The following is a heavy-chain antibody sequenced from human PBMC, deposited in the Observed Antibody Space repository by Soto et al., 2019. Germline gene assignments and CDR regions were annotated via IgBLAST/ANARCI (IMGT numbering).Heavy chain of an antibody. CDR3: AKERTSSTYDGMDV. CDR2: LTWGGSA. V-gene: IGHV3-23*01. Sequence: EVQLLESGGGLIQPGGSLRLSCAGSGFTFSDYGMNCVRQAPGKGLEWVSGLTWGGSAYYAESVRGRFTISRDNSKSILYVQMNSLRVEDTAVYYCAKERTSSTYDGMDVWGQGTPVTVSS. CDR1: GFTFSDYG. D-gene: IGHD6-6*01. J-gene: IGHJ6*02.